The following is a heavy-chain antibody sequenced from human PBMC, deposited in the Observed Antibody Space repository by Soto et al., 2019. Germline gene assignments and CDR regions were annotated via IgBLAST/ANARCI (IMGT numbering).Heavy chain of an antibody. D-gene: IGHD6-13*01. Sequence: QVQLVQSGAEVKKPGASVKVSCKASGYTFTSYGISWVRQAPGRGLEWMGWISAYNGNTNYAQKLQGRVTMTTDTSTRTAYRELRSLSPEDTAVYYCATDPFAYSSPRDYWGQGNLVTVSS. V-gene: IGHV1-18*04. CDR1: GYTFTSYG. J-gene: IGHJ4*02. CDR2: ISAYNGNT. CDR3: ATDPFAYSSPRDY.